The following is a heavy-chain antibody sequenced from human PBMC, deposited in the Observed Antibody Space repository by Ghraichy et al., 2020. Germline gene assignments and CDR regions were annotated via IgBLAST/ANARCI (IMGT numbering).Heavy chain of an antibody. CDR1: GDSVSSNSAA. Sequence: SQTLSLTCAISGDSVSSNSAAWNWIRQSPSGGLEWLGRTYYRSKWYSDYGASERSRITIDPDTSKNEFSLQLNSVTPEDTAVYYCARYTSAWYLDYWGQGTLVTVSS. V-gene: IGHV6-1*01. D-gene: IGHD6-19*01. CDR3: ARYTSAWYLDY. CDR2: TYYRSKWYS. J-gene: IGHJ4*02.